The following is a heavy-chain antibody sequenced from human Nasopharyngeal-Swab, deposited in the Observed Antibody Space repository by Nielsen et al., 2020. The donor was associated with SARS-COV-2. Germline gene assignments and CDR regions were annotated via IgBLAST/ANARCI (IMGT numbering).Heavy chain of an antibody. D-gene: IGHD3-10*01. CDR3: ATGGDVNYFDY. V-gene: IGHV3-30*03. J-gene: IGHJ4*02. CDR2: ISYDGSDI. CDR1: GYTFTNYD. Sequence: SCKASGYTFTNYDINWVRQATGQGLEWVAIISYDGSDIFYADSVKGRFTISRDNSKNTLYLQMNSLRAEDTAVYFCATGGDVNYFDYWGQGTLVTVSS.